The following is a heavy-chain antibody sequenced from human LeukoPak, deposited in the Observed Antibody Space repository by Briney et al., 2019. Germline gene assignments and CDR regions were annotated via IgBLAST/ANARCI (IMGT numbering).Heavy chain of an antibody. CDR2: IYYSGST. J-gene: IGHJ6*02. CDR3: ARLRSGSTPPPPYYYYGLDV. V-gene: IGHV4-59*01. CDR1: GGSISSYY. Sequence: SETLSLTCTVSGGSISSYYWSWIRQPPGKGLEWIGYIYYSGSTNYNPSLKSRVTISVDTSKNQFSLKLSSVTAADTAVYYCARLRSGSTPPPPYYYYGLDVWGQGTTVTVSS. D-gene: IGHD1-26*01.